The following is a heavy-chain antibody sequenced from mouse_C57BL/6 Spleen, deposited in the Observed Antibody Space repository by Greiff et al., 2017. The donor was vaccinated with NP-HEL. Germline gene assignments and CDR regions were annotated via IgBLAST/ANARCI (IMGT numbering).Heavy chain of an antibody. J-gene: IGHJ1*03. D-gene: IGHD1-1*01. Sequence: VQLVESGAELVRPGASVTLSCKASGYTFTDYEMHWVKQTPVHGLEWIGAIDPETGGTAYNQKFKGKAILTADKSSSTAYMELRSLTSEDSAVYYCTRGYGSLYWYFDVWGTGTTVTVSS. CDR2: IDPETGGT. CDR3: TRGYGSLYWYFDV. V-gene: IGHV1-15*01. CDR1: GYTFTDYE.